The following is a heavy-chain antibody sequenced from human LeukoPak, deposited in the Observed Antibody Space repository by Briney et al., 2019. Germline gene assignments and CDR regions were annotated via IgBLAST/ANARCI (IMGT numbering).Heavy chain of an antibody. CDR1: GFTFSNYN. J-gene: IGHJ6*03. V-gene: IGHV3-21*01. CDR2: ITRGSIYT. D-gene: IGHD1-26*01. Sequence: SPGGSLRLSCAASGFTFSNYNMNWVRQTPGKGLEWVSSITRGSIYTFYADSVKGRFTISRDNAKNSLSLQMNSLRAEDTAVYYCARDPYNGSYGDDYYYYMDVWGQGTLVTVSS. CDR3: ARDPYNGSYGDDYYYYMDV.